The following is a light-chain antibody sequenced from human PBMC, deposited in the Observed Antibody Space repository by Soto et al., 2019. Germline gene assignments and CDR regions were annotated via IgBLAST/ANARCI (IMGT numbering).Light chain of an antibody. J-gene: IGKJ1*01. CDR3: QHYNSYSEA. Sequence: IRFGLYPSSRSASVGARVTITCRASQSISSYLNWYQQKPGKAPKLLIYAASSLQSGVPSRFSGSGSGTDFTLTISSLQPDDFATYYCQHYNSYSEAFGQGTKVDIK. V-gene: IGKV1-39*01. CDR1: QSISSY. CDR2: AAS.